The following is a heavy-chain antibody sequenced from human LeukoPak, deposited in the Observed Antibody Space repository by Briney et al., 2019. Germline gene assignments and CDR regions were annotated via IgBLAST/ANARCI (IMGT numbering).Heavy chain of an antibody. D-gene: IGHD4-11*01. V-gene: IGHV4-59*01. CDR3: ARAGDYSNYVFDY. CDR1: IGSISTDY. J-gene: IGHJ4*02. CDR2: IYYSHTT. Sequence: ASETLSLTCTVSIGSISTDYWRWLRQPPGKGLDWIASIYYSHTTNYTPSLQSRVTISVDTSKNQFSLKLSSVTAADTAVYSCARAGDYSNYVFDYWGQGPLVTVSS.